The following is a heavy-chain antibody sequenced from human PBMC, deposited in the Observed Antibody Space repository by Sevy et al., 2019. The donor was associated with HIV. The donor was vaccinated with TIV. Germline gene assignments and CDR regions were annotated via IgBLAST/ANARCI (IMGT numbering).Heavy chain of an antibody. CDR3: VREGLGGFSYSLDC. Sequence: GGSLRLSCAASGFSFSTYWMTWVRQAPGKGLEWVATMNQDGTERDYVDSVKGRITISRDNTKTSLFLQMNSLSAEDTGVYYCVREGLGGFSYSLDCWGQGTLVTVSS. D-gene: IGHD3-16*01. V-gene: IGHV3-7*01. CDR2: MNQDGTER. CDR1: GFSFSTYW. J-gene: IGHJ4*02.